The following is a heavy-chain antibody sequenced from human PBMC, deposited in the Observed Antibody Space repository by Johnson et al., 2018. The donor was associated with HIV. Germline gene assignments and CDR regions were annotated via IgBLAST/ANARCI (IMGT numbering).Heavy chain of an antibody. CDR3: ITGGSGTIPSGAFDI. V-gene: IGHV3-15*01. J-gene: IGHJ3*02. Sequence: VQLVESGGGLVQPGGSLRLSCAASGFTFSSYWMHWVRQAPGKGLVWVGRIKSKTDGGTTDYAAPVQGKFTIPRDDSKTTLYLQMNSLKTEDTAVYYCITGGSGTIPSGAFDIWGQGTMVTVSS. CDR2: IKSKTDGGTT. D-gene: IGHD1-26*01. CDR1: GFTFSSYW.